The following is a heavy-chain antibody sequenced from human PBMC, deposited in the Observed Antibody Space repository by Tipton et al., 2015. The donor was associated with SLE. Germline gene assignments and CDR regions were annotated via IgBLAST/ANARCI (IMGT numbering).Heavy chain of an antibody. V-gene: IGHV4-59*11. CDR1: GGSISSHY. J-gene: IGHJ4*02. D-gene: IGHD2-15*01. CDR2: ISYSETT. CDR3: AGAWQGYCSGGTCYVLDY. Sequence: TLSLTCTVSGGSISSHYWSWNRQPPGKGLEWIGYISYSETTNYNPSLKSRVTISVDTSKNQFSLKLRSVTAADTAVYYCAGAWQGYCSGGTCYVLDYWGQGTLVTVSS.